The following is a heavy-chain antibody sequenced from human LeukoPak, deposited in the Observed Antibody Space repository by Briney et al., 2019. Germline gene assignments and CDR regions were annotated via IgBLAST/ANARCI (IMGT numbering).Heavy chain of an antibody. CDR1: GGSFSGYY. V-gene: IGHV4-34*01. D-gene: IGHD3-10*01. Sequence: SETLSLTCAVYGGSFSGYYWSWIRQPPGEGLEWIGEINHSGSTNYNPSLKSRVTISVDTSKNQFSLKLSSVTAADTAVYYCARKGPRMVRGVIISPGTYYYYYYMDVWGKGTTVTISS. J-gene: IGHJ6*03. CDR2: INHSGST. CDR3: ARKGPRMVRGVIISPGTYYYYYYMDV.